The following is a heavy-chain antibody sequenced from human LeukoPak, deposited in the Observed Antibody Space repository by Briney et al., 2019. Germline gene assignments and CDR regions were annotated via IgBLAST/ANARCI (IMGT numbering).Heavy chain of an antibody. Sequence: GGSLRLSCVASGFTFSSYWMHWVRQDPRKGLVWVSRINGDGRNINYADSVRGRFTIPRDNSKNTLYLQMNSLRAEDTAVYYCANEYYDFWSGTQSALVYWGQGTLVTVSS. V-gene: IGHV3-74*01. CDR3: ANEYYDFWSGTQSALVY. D-gene: IGHD3-3*01. CDR2: INGDGRNI. CDR1: GFTFSSYW. J-gene: IGHJ4*02.